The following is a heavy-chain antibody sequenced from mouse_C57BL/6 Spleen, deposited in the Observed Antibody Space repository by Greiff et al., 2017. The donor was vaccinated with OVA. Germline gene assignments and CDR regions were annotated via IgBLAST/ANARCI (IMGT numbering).Heavy chain of an antibody. CDR1: GYTFTSYW. CDR3: ARSYDYDDSWFAY. V-gene: IGHV1-55*01. Sequence: VQLQQPGAELVKPGASVKMSCKASGYTFTSYWITWVKQRPGQGLEWIGDIYPGSGSTNYNEKFKSKATLTVDTSSSTAYMQLSSLTSEDSAVYYCARSYDYDDSWFAYWGQGTLVTVSA. CDR2: IYPGSGST. D-gene: IGHD2-4*01. J-gene: IGHJ3*01.